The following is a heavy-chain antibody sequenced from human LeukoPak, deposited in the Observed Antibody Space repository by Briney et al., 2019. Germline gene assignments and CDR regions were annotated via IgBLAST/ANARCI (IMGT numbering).Heavy chain of an antibody. V-gene: IGHV4-34*01. CDR2: INHSGST. CDR1: GGSFSGYY. CDR3: ARDPPTYNDHACGDY. Sequence: SETLSLTCAVYGGSFSGYYWSWIRQPPGKGLEWIGEINHSGSTNYNPSLKSRVTISVDTSKNQFSLKLSSVTAADTAVYYCARDPPTYNDHACGDYWGQGTLVTVSS. J-gene: IGHJ4*02. D-gene: IGHD5-24*01.